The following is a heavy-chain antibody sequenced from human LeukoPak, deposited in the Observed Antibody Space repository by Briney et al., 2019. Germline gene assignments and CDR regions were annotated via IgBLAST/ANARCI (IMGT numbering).Heavy chain of an antibody. D-gene: IGHD6-13*01. Sequence: GGSLRLSCAVSGFTVSGNYMSWVRQAPGKGLEWVSLIYSGGTTYYADSVKGRFTISRDNSKNTLYLQMNSLTAEDTAVYYCAKFLSGHSSSWYELDYWGQGTLVTVSS. V-gene: IGHV3-53*01. J-gene: IGHJ4*01. CDR2: IYSGGTT. CDR1: GFTVSGNY. CDR3: AKFLSGHSSSWYELDY.